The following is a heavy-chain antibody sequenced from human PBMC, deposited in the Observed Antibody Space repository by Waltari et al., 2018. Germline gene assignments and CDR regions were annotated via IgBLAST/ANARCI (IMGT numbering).Heavy chain of an antibody. CDR1: GGSISSSNW. CDR2: IRSKAYGGTT. CDR3: TTYYYGPSYYFDY. V-gene: IGHV3-49*02. D-gene: IGHD3-10*01. J-gene: IGHJ4*02. Sequence: VQLQESGPGLVKPSGTLSLTCAVSGGSISSSNWWSWVRQPPGKGLEWVGFIRSKAYGGTTEYAASVKGRFTISRDDSKSIAYLQMNSLKTEDTAVYYCTTYYYGPSYYFDYWGQGTLVTVSS.